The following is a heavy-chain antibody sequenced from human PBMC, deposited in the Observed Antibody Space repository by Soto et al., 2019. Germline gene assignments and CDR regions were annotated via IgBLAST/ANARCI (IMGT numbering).Heavy chain of an antibody. V-gene: IGHV1-18*01. Sequence: GLEWMGWIGAYNGNTNYAQKLQGRVTMTTDTSTSTAYMELRSLRSDDTAVYYCAREGVVTPYGGDYKYSGMEVWGHGTTDTV. CDR2: IGAYNGNT. CDR3: AREGVVTPYGGDYKYSGMEV. D-gene: IGHD2-21*01. J-gene: IGHJ6*02.